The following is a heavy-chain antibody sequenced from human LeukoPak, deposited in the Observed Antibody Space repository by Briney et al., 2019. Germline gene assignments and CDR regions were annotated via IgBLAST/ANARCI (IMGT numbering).Heavy chain of an antibody. Sequence: TGRSLRLSCAASGFTFSSYAMGWVRQPPGKVLEWVSAISGSGGSTYYADSVKGRFTTSRDNSKHALYLQMNSLRAEDTAVYYCAKEATGGGYFDLWGRGTLVTVSS. CDR1: GFTFSSYA. CDR2: ISGSGGST. J-gene: IGHJ2*01. D-gene: IGHD3-16*01. V-gene: IGHV3-23*01. CDR3: AKEATGGGYFDL.